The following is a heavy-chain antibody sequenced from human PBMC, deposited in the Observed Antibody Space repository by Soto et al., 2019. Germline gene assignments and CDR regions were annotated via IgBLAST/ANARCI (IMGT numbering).Heavy chain of an antibody. CDR2: ISYDGGLQ. J-gene: IGHJ4*02. CDR3: VSDRGYGHASVPYS. CDR1: GFTFTSYG. V-gene: IGHV3-30*03. Sequence: QAHLVESGGGVVQPGRSLRLSCAASGFTFTSYGMHWVRQAPGTRLEWVAVISYDGGLQHYADSVKGRFTISRDNSENMVLLQMNSLRAADTAVYYWVSDRGYGHASVPYSWGQGTLVSVSS. D-gene: IGHD5-18*01.